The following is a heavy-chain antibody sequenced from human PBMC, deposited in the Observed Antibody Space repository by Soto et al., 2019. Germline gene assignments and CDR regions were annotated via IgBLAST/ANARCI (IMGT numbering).Heavy chain of an antibody. CDR3: ARAASSSSWPNFDY. D-gene: IGHD6-13*01. V-gene: IGHV1-69*13. Sequence: GASVKVSCKASGGTFSSYAISWVRQAPGQGLEWMGGIIPIFGTANYAQKFQGRVTITADESTSTAYMELSSLRSEDTAVYHCARAASSSSWPNFDYWGQGTLVTVSS. CDR1: GGTFSSYA. J-gene: IGHJ4*02. CDR2: IIPIFGTA.